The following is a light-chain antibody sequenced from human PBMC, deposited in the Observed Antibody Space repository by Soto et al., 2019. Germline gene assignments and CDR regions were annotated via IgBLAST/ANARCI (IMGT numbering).Light chain of an antibody. CDR3: HQYGSSPLT. Sequence: EIVLTQSPGTLSLSPGERATLSCRASQSVNSTFLAWYQQKPGQAPRLLIYSASSRATGIPDRFSGSGSGTDFTLTISRLEPEDFAVYYCHQYGSSPLTFCPGTNVDI. CDR1: QSVNSTF. J-gene: IGKJ3*01. V-gene: IGKV3-20*01. CDR2: SAS.